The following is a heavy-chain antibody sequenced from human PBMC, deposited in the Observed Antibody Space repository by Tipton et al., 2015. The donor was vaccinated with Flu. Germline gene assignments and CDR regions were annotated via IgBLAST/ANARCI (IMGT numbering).Heavy chain of an antibody. J-gene: IGHJ3*02. CDR3: AREYSSSSGRAIDI. CDR2: ISSSSSTI. D-gene: IGHD6-6*01. Sequence: GSLRLSCAASGFTFSSYSMNWVRQAAGKGLEWVSYISSSSSTIYYADSVKGRFTTSKDNAKNSLYLQMNSLRPEDTAVYYCAREYSSSSGRAIDIWGQGTTVIVSS. CDR1: GFTFSSYS. V-gene: IGHV3-48*04.